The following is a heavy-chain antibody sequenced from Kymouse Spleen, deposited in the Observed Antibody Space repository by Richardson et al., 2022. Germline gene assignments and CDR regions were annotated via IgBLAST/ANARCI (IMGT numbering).Heavy chain of an antibody. CDR1: GGSFSGYY. Sequence: QVQLQQWGAGLLKPSETLSLTCAVYGGSFSGYYWSWIRQPPGKGLEWIGEINHSGSTNYNPSLKSRVTISVDTSKNQFSLKLSSVTAADTAVYYCARGRWLVPFFDYWGQGTLVTVSS. D-gene: IGHD6-19*01. CDR2: INHSGST. CDR3: ARGRWLVPFFDY. V-gene: IGHV4-34*01. J-gene: IGHJ4*02.